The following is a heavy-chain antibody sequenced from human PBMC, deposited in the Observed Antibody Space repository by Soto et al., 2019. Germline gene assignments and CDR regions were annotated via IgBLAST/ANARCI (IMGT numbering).Heavy chain of an antibody. V-gene: IGHV3-23*01. CDR1: GFTFTKFA. J-gene: IGHJ4*02. CDR2: ISGPGGST. CDR3: AKDRRIAVSHFDC. D-gene: IGHD6-19*01. Sequence: GGSLRLSCAASGFTFTKFAMSWVRQAPGKRLEWVASISGPGGSTNYAESVKGRFTNSRDNSNDTVSLQMNSLIIEDTALYFCAKDRRIAVSHFDCWGRGTLGTVSS.